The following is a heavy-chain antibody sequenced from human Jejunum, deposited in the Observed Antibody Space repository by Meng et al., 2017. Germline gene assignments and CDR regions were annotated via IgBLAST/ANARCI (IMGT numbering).Heavy chain of an antibody. V-gene: IGHV3-23*01. CDR3: AKKQLVRGYAAFDY. CDR2: ISDSGGAT. Sequence: GGSLRLSCAASGFTLSYTMSWVRQAPGKGLEWVSTISDSGGATYYADSVKGRFTISRDNSKNTLYLQMNSLRVEDTALYYCAKKQLVRGYAAFDYWGQGTLVTVSS. CDR1: GFTLSYT. D-gene: IGHD6-13*01. J-gene: IGHJ4*02.